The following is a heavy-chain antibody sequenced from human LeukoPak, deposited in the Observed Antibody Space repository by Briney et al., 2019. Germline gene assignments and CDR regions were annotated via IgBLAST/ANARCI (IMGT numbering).Heavy chain of an antibody. CDR2: MNPNSGNT. V-gene: IGHV1-8*01. Sequence: ASAKVSCKASGYTFTSYDINWVRQATGQGLEWMGWMNPNSGNTGYAQKFQGRVTMTRNTSISTAYMELSSLRSEDTAVYYCAREDPYSGYKGYYYYGMDVWGQGPRSPSP. D-gene: IGHD5-12*01. CDR1: GYTFTSYD. CDR3: AREDPYSGYKGYYYYGMDV. J-gene: IGHJ6*02.